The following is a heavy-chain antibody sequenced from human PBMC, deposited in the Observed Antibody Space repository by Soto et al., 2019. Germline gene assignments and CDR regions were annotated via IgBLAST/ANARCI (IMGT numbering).Heavy chain of an antibody. CDR1: GYTFTSFG. Sequence: ASVKVSCKASGYTFTSFGITWVRQAPGQGLEWMGWISTYNGNTNYAQKLQGRVTMTTDTSTSTAYMELRSLRSDDTAVYYCARGSWVVTALNRNWFDPWGQGTLVTVSS. D-gene: IGHD2-21*02. CDR2: ISTYNGNT. J-gene: IGHJ5*02. CDR3: ARGSWVVTALNRNWFDP. V-gene: IGHV1-18*01.